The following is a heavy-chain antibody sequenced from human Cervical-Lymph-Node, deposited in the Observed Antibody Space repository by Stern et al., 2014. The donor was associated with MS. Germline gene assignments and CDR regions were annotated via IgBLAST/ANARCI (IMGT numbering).Heavy chain of an antibody. D-gene: IGHD2-2*01. V-gene: IGHV7-4-1*02. CDR3: ARVKPAAILDY. Sequence: QVQLVQSGSELKKPGASVKVSCKASGYTFTRNAVNWVRQAPGQRLEWMGCMNSNPGNTTYAQAFTGRFVFSLDTSVSTAYLQISSLKAKDTAIYYCARVKPAAILDYWGQGTLVTVSS. CDR2: MNSNPGNT. CDR1: GYTFTRNA. J-gene: IGHJ4*02.